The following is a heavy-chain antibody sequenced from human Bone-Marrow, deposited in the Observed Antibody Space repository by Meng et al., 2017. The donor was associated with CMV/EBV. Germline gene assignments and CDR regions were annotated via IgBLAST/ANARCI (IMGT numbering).Heavy chain of an antibody. CDR1: GFTFSTYW. Sequence: GEYLKISCAASGFTFSTYWMSWVRQAPGKGLEWVANIKQDGSEKFYVDSVKGRFTISRDNAKSSLYLQMNSLRAEDTAVYYCGRNRVDYWGQGTLVTVSS. V-gene: IGHV3-7*01. D-gene: IGHD1-14*01. CDR2: IKQDGSEK. CDR3: GRNRVDY. J-gene: IGHJ4*02.